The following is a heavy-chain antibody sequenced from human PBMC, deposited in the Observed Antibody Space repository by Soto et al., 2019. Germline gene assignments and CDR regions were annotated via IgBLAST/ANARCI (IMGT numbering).Heavy chain of an antibody. CDR1: GFTFSSYS. CDR3: AKDPILTTPPSFDP. J-gene: IGHJ5*02. Sequence: PGGSLRLSCAASGFTFSSYSMNWVRQAPGKGLEWVSSISSSSSYIYYADSVKGRFTISRDNSKNTLFLQMNSLGADDTAVYYCAKDPILTTPPSFDPWGQGTLVTVSS. CDR2: ISSSSSYI. V-gene: IGHV3-21*04. D-gene: IGHD3-9*01.